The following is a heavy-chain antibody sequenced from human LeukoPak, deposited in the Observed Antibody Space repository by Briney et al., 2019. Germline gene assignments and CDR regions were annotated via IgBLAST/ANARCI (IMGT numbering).Heavy chain of an antibody. J-gene: IGHJ3*02. V-gene: IGHV1-18*01. D-gene: IGHD7-27*01. Sequence: ASVKVSCKASGYTFTSYGISWVRQAPGQGLEWMGWISAYNGNTNYAQKLQGRVTMTTDTSTSTAYMELRSLRSDDTAVYYCARDSNWGSRGPGAFDIWGQGTMVTVSS. CDR3: ARDSNWGSRGPGAFDI. CDR1: GYTFTSYG. CDR2: ISAYNGNT.